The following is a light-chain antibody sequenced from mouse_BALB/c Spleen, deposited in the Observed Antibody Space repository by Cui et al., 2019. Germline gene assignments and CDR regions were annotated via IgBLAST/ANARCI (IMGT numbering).Light chain of an antibody. J-gene: IGKJ2*01. CDR1: SSVSY. CDR3: QQWSSNPPT. V-gene: IGKV4-68*01. Sequence: QIVLTQSPALMSASPGEKVTMTCSASSSVSYMYWYQQKPRSSPKPWIYLTSNLASGVPARFSGSGSGTSYSLTISSMEAEDAATYYCQQWSSNPPTFGGGTKLELK. CDR2: LTS.